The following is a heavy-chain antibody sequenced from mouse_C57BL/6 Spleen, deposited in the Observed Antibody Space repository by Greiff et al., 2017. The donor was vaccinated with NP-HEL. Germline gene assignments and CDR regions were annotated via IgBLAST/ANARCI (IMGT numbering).Heavy chain of an antibody. D-gene: IGHD2-4*01. J-gene: IGHJ2*01. Sequence: VQLQESGAELVKPGASVKISCKASGYAFSSYWMNWVKQRPGKGLEWIGQIYPGDGGTNYNGKFKGKATLTADNSSSAAYMQRSSLTSEDSAVYFCARLDYDYSYDVDNWRQGTTLTVAS. CDR1: GYAFSSYW. V-gene: IGHV1-80*01. CDR2: IYPGDGGT. CDR3: ARLDYDYSYDVDN.